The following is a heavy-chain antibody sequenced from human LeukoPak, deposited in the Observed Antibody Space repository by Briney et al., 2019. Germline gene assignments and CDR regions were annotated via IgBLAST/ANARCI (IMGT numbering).Heavy chain of an antibody. Sequence: ASVKVSCKASGYTFTSYGISWVRQAPGQGLEWMGWISAYNGNTNYAQKLQGRVTMTTDTSTSTDYMELRSLRSDDTAVYYCARVLLGSPLLDTRILYLDPWAREPWSPSPQ. CDR2: ISAYNGNT. D-gene: IGHD2-15*01. V-gene: IGHV1-18*01. CDR1: GYTFTSYG. CDR3: ARVLLGSPLLDTRILYLDP. J-gene: IGHJ5*02.